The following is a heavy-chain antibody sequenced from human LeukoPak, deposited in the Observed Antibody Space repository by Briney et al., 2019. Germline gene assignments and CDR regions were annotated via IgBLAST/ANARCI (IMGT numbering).Heavy chain of an antibody. CDR3: AREGGYSGYDPYYYYCYYMDV. CDR2: ISAYNGNT. D-gene: IGHD5-12*01. V-gene: IGHV1-18*01. Sequence: ASVKVSCKASGYTFTSYGISWVRQAPGQGLEWMGWISAYNGNTNYAQKLQGRVTMTTDTSTSTAYMELSSLRSEDTAVYYCAREGGYSGYDPYYYYCYYMDVWGKGTTVTVSS. CDR1: GYTFTSYG. J-gene: IGHJ6*03.